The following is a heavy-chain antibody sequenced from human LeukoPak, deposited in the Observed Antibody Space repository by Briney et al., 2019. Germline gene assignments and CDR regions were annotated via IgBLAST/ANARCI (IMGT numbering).Heavy chain of an antibody. V-gene: IGHV3-33*08. D-gene: IGHD2-15*01. CDR3: AREIYCNGGSCYSPAYYYYGMDV. CDR2: IWYDGTNK. J-gene: IGHJ6*02. Sequence: GGSLRLSCAASGFTFSSYSMHWVRQAPGKGLEWVAVIWYDGTNKYYADSVKGRFIISKDNSKNTLYLQMNSLRAEDTAVYHCAREIYCNGGSCYSPAYYYYGMDVWGQGTSVTVSS. CDR1: GFTFSSYS.